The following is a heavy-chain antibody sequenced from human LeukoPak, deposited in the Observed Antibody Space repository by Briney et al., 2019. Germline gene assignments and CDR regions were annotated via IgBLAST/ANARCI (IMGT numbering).Heavy chain of an antibody. D-gene: IGHD2-2*01. V-gene: IGHV4-59*01. CDR2: IYYSGST. Sequence: SETLSLTCTVSGGSISSYYWSWIRQPPGKGLEWIGYIYYSGSTNYNPSLKSRVTISVDTSKNQFSLNLTSVTTAGTAVYYCARVSCSSTSCPRRDALDVWGQGSMVTVSS. J-gene: IGHJ3*01. CDR1: GGSISSYY. CDR3: ARVSCSSTSCPRRDALDV.